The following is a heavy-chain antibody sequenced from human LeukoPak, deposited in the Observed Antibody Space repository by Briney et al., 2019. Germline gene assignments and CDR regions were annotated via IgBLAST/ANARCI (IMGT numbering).Heavy chain of an antibody. CDR3: AAGGLDTAIFDY. D-gene: IGHD5-18*01. CDR2: IIPIFGTA. J-gene: IGHJ4*02. CDR1: GGTFSSYA. Sequence: ASVKVSCKASGGTFSSYAISWVRQAPGQGLEWMGRIIPIFGTANYAQKFQGRVTITTDESTSTAYMELSSLRSEDTAVYYCAAGGLDTAIFDYWGQGTLATVSS. V-gene: IGHV1-69*05.